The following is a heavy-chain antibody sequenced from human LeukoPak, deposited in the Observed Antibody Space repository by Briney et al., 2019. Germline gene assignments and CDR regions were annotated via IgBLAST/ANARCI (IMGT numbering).Heavy chain of an antibody. CDR2: IKEDGSVK. CDR1: GFTFSTHW. CDR3: GRVSNWNDRGDY. V-gene: IGHV3-7*01. J-gene: IGHJ4*02. Sequence: GGSLRLSCAASGFTFSTHWMSWVRQAPGKGLEWVANIKEDGSVKSYVDSVKGRFTISRDNAKKSLYLQMNSLRAEDTAVYYCGRVSNWNDRGDYWGQGTLVTVSS. D-gene: IGHD1-1*01.